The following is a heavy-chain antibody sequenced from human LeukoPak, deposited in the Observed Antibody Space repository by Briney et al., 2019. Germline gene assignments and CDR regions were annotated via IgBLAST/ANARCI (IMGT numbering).Heavy chain of an antibody. CDR3: AKDIGRYSPYYFDY. J-gene: IGHJ4*02. D-gene: IGHD2-15*01. V-gene: IGHV3-43*02. CDR1: GFTFDDYG. CDR2: ISGDGSST. Sequence: PGGSLRLSRAASGFTFDDYGMHWVRQTPGKGLEWVSLISGDGSSTYYADSVKGRFTISRDNSKNSLYLQMNSLRTEDTALYYCAKDIGRYSPYYFDYWSQGTLVTVSS.